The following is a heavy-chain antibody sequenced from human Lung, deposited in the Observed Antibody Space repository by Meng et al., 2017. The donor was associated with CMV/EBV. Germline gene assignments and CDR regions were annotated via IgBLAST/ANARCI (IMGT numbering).Heavy chain of an antibody. CDR1: GFTVSSNY. V-gene: IGHV3-53*01. CDR3: ARAPYDFWSSYYYGMDV. CDR2: IYSGGST. Sequence: SCAASGFTVSSNYMSWVRQAPGKGLEWVSVIYSGGSTYYADSVKGRFTISGDNSKNTLYLQMNSLRAEDTAVYYCARAPYDFWSSYYYGMDVWGQGTTVTVSS. D-gene: IGHD3-3*01. J-gene: IGHJ6*02.